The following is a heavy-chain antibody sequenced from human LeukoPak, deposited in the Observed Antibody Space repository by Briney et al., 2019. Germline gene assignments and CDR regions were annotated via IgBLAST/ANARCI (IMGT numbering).Heavy chain of an antibody. CDR1: GYTFTSYD. CDR2: MNPNSGNT. CDR3: ARVGGPIFGVVPPPPDSYYYYYMDV. D-gene: IGHD3-3*01. Sequence: ASVKVSCKASGYTFTSYDINWVRQATGQGLEWMGWMNPNSGNTGYARKFQGRVTMTRNTSISTAYMELSSLRSEDTAVYYCARVGGPIFGVVPPPPDSYYYYYMDVWGKGTTVTVSS. V-gene: IGHV1-8*01. J-gene: IGHJ6*03.